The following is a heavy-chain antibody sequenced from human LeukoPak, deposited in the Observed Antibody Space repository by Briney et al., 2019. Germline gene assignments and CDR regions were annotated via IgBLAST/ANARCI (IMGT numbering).Heavy chain of an antibody. Sequence: GGSLRLSCAASGFTFSSYWMIWVRQSPGKGLEWVAKIKPDGSEKFYVDSVKGRFTIYRDNAKNSLYLQMNSLAVEDTAVYYSATDSGYSGASWGQGTLATVSS. D-gene: IGHD5-12*01. CDR3: ATDSGYSGAS. CDR1: GFTFSSYW. V-gene: IGHV3-7*01. J-gene: IGHJ5*02. CDR2: IKPDGSEK.